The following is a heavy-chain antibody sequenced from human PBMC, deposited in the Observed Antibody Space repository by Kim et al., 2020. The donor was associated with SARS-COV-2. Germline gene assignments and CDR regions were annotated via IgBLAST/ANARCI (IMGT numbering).Heavy chain of an antibody. V-gene: IGHV3-23*01. CDR2: T. CDR3: AKDGGFGELFI. Sequence: TYYAESVKSRCTISRDNSKNTLYLQMNSLRAEDTAVYYCAKDGGFGELFIWGQGTLVTVAS. D-gene: IGHD3-10*01. J-gene: IGHJ4*02.